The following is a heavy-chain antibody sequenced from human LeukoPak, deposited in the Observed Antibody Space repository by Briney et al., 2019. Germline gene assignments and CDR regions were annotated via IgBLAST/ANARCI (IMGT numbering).Heavy chain of an antibody. CDR1: GLTFSSYL. CDR2: IKQDGSEK. V-gene: IGHV3-7*01. CDR3: ARDGLLVVNFDY. J-gene: IGHJ4*02. Sequence: PGGSLRLSCAASGLTFSSYLMSWVRQAPGKGLEWVANIKQDGSEKYYVDSVKGRFTISRDNAKNSLYLQMNSLRAEDTAVYYCARDGLLVVNFDYWGQGTLVTVSS. D-gene: IGHD3-22*01.